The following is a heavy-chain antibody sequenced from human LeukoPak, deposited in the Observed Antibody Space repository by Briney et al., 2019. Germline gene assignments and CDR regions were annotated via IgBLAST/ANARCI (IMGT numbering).Heavy chain of an antibody. D-gene: IGHD2-15*01. CDR2: ISYDGSNK. J-gene: IGHJ4*02. Sequence: GGSLRLSCAASGFTFSSYAMHWVRQAPGKGLEWVAVISYDGSNKYYADSVKGRFTISRDNSKNTLYLQMNSLRAEDTAVYYCARDPLGAAPYFDYWGQGTLVTVSS. CDR3: ARDPLGAAPYFDY. CDR1: GFTFSSYA. V-gene: IGHV3-30*04.